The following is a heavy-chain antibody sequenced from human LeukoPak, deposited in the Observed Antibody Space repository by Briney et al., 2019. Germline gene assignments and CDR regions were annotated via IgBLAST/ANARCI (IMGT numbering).Heavy chain of an antibody. V-gene: IGHV4-39*01. CDR1: GGSISSSSYY. CDR2: IYYSGST. CDR3: ARHEIYDSSGYSHDY. D-gene: IGHD3-22*01. J-gene: IGHJ4*02. Sequence: SETLSLTCTVSGGSISSSSYYWGWIRQPPGKGLEWIGSIYYSGSTYYNPSLKSRVTISVDTSKNQFSLKLSSVTAADTAAYYCARHEIYDSSGYSHDYWGQGTLVTVSS.